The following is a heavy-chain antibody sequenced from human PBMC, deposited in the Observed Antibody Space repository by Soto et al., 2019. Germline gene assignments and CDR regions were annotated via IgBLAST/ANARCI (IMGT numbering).Heavy chain of an antibody. CDR3: ARDILEWCFDY. J-gene: IGHJ4*02. CDR1: GYTLTSDG. CDR2: ISAYNGNT. D-gene: IGHD3-3*01. Sequence: GASVKVSCKASGYTLTSDGISWGRQAPGQRLERMGWISAYNGNTNYAQKLQGRVTMTTDTSTSTAYMELRSLRSDDTAVYYCARDILEWCFDYWGQGTLVTVSS. V-gene: IGHV1-18*01.